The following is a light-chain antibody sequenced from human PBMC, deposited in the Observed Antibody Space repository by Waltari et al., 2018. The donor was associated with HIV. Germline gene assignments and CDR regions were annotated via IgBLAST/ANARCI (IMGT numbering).Light chain of an antibody. CDR2: DAS. CDR3: QQCSDWPLS. J-gene: IGKJ4*01. CDR1: QSVTNY. Sequence: DIVLIQSPAILSLSPGERATLSCRASQSVTNYLAWYQQKPGQAPRLLIYDASIRATGIPDRFSGSGSGTDFNLTISSLGPEDFAVYYCQQCSDWPLSFGGGSRVEIK. V-gene: IGKV3-11*01.